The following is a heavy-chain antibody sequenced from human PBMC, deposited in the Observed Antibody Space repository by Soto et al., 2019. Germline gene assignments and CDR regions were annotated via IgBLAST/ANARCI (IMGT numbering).Heavy chain of an antibody. Sequence: LRLSCAASGFTFSSYGMHWVRQAPGKELEWVAVISYDGSNKYYADSVKGRFTISRDNSKNTLYLQMNSLRAEDTAVYYCAEAITDYGTAQYYFDYWGQGTLVTVSS. D-gene: IGHD4-17*01. CDR2: ISYDGSNK. CDR1: GFTFSSYG. V-gene: IGHV3-30*18. J-gene: IGHJ4*02. CDR3: AEAITDYGTAQYYFDY.